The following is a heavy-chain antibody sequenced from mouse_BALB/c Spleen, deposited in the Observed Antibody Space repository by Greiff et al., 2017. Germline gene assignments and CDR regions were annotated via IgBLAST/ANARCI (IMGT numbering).Heavy chain of an antibody. V-gene: IGHV2-9*02. CDR1: GFSLTSYG. Sequence: VQVVESGPGLVAPSQSLSITCTVSGFSLTSYGVHWVRQPPGKGLEWLGVIWAGGSTNYNSALMSRLSISKDNSKSQVFLKMNSLQTDDTAMYYCARDTTVVAAYWGQGTLVTVSA. J-gene: IGHJ3*01. CDR2: IWAGGST. CDR3: ARDTTVVAAY. D-gene: IGHD1-1*01.